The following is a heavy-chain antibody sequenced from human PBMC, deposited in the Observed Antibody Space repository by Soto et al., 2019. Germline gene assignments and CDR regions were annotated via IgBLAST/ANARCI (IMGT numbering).Heavy chain of an antibody. V-gene: IGHV1-2*02. J-gene: IGHJ4*02. CDR3: ARCLVRGTTVVDY. CDR2: IDPKGGDT. Sequence: QVQLVQSGTEVKKPGASVKVSCKASGYMFTDYYMHWVRQAPGQGLEWMGWIDPKGGDTKYAQNFQGRVTMTRDTSISTAYMDLSSLISDDTAVYYCARCLVRGTTVVDYWGQGTLVTVSS. CDR1: GYMFTDYY. D-gene: IGHD1-26*01.